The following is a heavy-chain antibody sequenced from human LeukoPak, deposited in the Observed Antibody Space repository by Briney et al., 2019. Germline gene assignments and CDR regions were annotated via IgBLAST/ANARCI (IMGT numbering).Heavy chain of an antibody. D-gene: IGHD3-22*01. CDR1: GGSISSSSYY. J-gene: IGHJ4*02. CDR2: IYYSGST. Sequence: PSETLSLTCTVSGGSISSSSYYWGWIRQPPGKGLEWIGYIYYSGSTYYNPSLKSRVTISVDTSKNQFSLKLSSVTAADTAVYYCARAGPLYDSSGYYPMDFDYWGQGTLVTVSS. V-gene: IGHV4-31*03. CDR3: ARAGPLYDSSGYYPMDFDY.